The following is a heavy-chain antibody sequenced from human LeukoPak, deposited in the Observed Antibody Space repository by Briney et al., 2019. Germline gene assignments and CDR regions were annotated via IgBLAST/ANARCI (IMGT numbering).Heavy chain of an antibody. D-gene: IGHD3-3*01. J-gene: IGHJ2*01. Sequence: SETLSVTCAHSGGSFCGYYRRSIRQPPGKGLEWIGEINHSGSTNYNPSLKSRVTISVDTSKKQFCLKLSSVTAADTAVYYCARVLEGNRGQHWYFDLWGRGTLVTVSS. V-gene: IGHV4-34*01. CDR3: ARVLEGNRGQHWYFDL. CDR1: GGSFCGYY. CDR2: INHSGST.